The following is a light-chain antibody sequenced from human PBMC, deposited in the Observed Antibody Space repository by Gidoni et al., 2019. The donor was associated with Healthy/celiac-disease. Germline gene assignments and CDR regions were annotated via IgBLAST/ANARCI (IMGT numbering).Light chain of an antibody. V-gene: IGKV1-39*01. CDR3: QQSYSAPRT. CDR1: QSISSY. CDR2: AAS. Sequence: QITQSPSFLSASVGDRVTITWRASQSISSYLNWYQQKPGKAPKLLIYAASSLQSGVPSRFSGSGSGTDFTLTISSLQPEDVATYYCQQSYSAPRTFGGGTKVEIK. J-gene: IGKJ4*02.